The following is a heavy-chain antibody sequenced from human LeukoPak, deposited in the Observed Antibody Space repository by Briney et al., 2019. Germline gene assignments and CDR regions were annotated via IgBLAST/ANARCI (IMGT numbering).Heavy chain of an antibody. CDR2: ITGSGTST. CDR3: VIWGDYDVLTGYYVPDY. Sequence: PGASLRLSCVASGFTFSNYAMSWVRQAPGKGLEWVSAITGSGTSTYYADSLKGRFTISRENSKNTVFLQINSLRHEDTAIYYCVIWGDYDVLTGYYVPDYWGQGTLVTVSS. V-gene: IGHV3-23*01. D-gene: IGHD3-9*01. J-gene: IGHJ4*02. CDR1: GFTFSNYA.